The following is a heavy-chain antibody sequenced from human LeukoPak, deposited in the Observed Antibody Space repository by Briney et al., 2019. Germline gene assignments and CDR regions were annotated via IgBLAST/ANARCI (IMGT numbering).Heavy chain of an antibody. CDR1: GFTFSDYY. Sequence: PGGSLSLSCAASGFTFSDYYMSWIRQAPGKGLEWVSYISSSSSYTNYADSVKGRFTISRDNAKNSLYLQMNSLRAEDTAVYYCAREVYSHGDYWGQGTLVTVSS. D-gene: IGHD1-14*01. CDR3: AREVYSHGDY. CDR2: ISSSSSYT. V-gene: IGHV3-11*05. J-gene: IGHJ4*02.